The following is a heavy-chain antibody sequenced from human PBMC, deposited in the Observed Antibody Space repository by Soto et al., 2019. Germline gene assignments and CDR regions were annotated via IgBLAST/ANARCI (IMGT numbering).Heavy chain of an antibody. J-gene: IGHJ6*02. CDR2: ITRGGVNI. D-gene: IGHD3-9*01. CDR3: ARGLGLYAMDV. V-gene: IGHV3-21*01. Sequence: GGSLRLSCAASGFTFSDYNMNWVRQAPGKGLEWVSSITRGGVNIYTADSLKGRFTISSDNAKNSLYLQMNSLRAEDTAVYYCARGLGLYAMDVWGQGTTVTVSS. CDR1: GFTFSDYN.